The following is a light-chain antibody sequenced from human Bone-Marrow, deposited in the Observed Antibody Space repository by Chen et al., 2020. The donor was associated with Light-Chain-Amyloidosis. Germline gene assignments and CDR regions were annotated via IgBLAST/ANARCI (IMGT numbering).Light chain of an antibody. CDR2: DDS. V-gene: IGLV3-21*02. CDR1: NIGSTS. J-gene: IGLJ3*02. CDR3: QVWDRRSDRPV. Sequence: SYVLTQPSSVSVAPGQTATIACGGNNIGSTSVHWYQQTPGHAPLLVVYDDSDRPSGIPERLAGSNSGNKATLTISRVEAGDEADYYCQVWDRRSDRPVFGGGTKLTVL.